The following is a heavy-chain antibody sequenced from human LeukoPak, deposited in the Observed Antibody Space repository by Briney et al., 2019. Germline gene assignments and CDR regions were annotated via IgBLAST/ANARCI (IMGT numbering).Heavy chain of an antibody. CDR3: ATALVVPTGLLHY. CDR2: IKSKTDGGTV. Sequence: GGSLRLSCAAPGFTFSNAWMSWVRQAPGKGLEWVGRIKSKTDGGTVDYAAPVKGRFTISRDDSKNTLYLQMNGLKTEDTAVYYCATALVVPTGLLHYWGQGTLVTVSS. J-gene: IGHJ4*02. V-gene: IGHV3-15*01. CDR1: GFTFSNAW. D-gene: IGHD1-1*01.